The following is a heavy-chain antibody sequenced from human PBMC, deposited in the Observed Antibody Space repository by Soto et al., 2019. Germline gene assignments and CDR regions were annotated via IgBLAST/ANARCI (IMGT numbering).Heavy chain of an antibody. CDR3: ARGGGKAARGLNYYYYGMDV. J-gene: IGHJ6*02. V-gene: IGHV1-69*01. CDR2: IIPIFGTA. CDR1: GGTFSSYA. Sequence: QVQLVQSGAEVKKPGSSVKVSCKASGGTFSSYAISWVRQAPGQGLEWMGGIIPIFGTANYAQKFQGRVTITADESTSTAYMELSSLRSEDTAVYYCARGGGKAARGLNYYYYGMDVWGQGTTVTVSS. D-gene: IGHD6-6*01.